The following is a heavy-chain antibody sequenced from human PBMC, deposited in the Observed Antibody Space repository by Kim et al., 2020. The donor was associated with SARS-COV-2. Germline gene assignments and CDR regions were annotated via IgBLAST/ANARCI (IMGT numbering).Heavy chain of an antibody. CDR1: GFTFSSYG. CDR2: ISYDGSNK. CDR3: AKRLYDSSGYYPHDGLDY. J-gene: IGHJ4*02. V-gene: IGHV3-30*18. Sequence: GGSLRLSCAASGFTFSSYGMHWVRQAPGKGLEWVAVISYDGSNKYYADSVKGRFTISRDNSKNTLYLQMNSLRAEDTAVYYCAKRLYDSSGYYPHDGLDYWGQGTLVTVSS. D-gene: IGHD3-22*01.